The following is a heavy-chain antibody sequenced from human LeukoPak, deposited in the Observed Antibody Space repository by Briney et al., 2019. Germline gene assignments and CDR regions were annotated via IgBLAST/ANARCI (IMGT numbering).Heavy chain of an antibody. D-gene: IGHD3-22*01. V-gene: IGHV4-34*01. CDR2: INHSGST. Sequence: PSETLSLTCAVYGGSFSGYYWSWIRQPPGKGLEWIAEINHSGSTNYNPSLKSRLTISVDTSKNQFSLKLSSVTAADTAVFYYSGTLSYYYDSSGYSPRFDYWGQGTLVTVSS. J-gene: IGHJ4*02. CDR3: SGTLSYYYDSSGYSPRFDY. CDR1: GGSFSGYY.